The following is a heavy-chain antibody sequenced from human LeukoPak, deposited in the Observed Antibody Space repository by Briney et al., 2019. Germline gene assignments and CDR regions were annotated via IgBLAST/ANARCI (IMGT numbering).Heavy chain of an antibody. CDR2: TFDSGTTNYNPST. J-gene: IGHJ4*02. D-gene: IGHD5-12*01. CDR1: GGSIISYF. V-gene: IGHV4-59*01. Sequence: SETLSLTCTVSGGSIISYFCSWIRQPPGKGPEWIVYTFDSGTTNYNPSTNYNPSLKSRVTVSLDTSKNHFSLKLSSVTAADTAVYFCARGGVTTIAQYDYWARECWSPSPQ. CDR3: ARGGVTTIAQYDY.